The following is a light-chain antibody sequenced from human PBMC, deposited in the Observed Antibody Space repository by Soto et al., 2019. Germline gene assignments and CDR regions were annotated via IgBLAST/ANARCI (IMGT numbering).Light chain of an antibody. Sequence: EIVMTQSPATLSVSPGETATRSCRASQSISSELAWYQQKPGQPPRLLIYGASTRATGVPARFTGSGSGSDFTLTISGLQSEDFAVYYCQQGHNWPLTFGQGTRLEI. V-gene: IGKV3-15*01. CDR1: QSISSE. J-gene: IGKJ2*01. CDR2: GAS. CDR3: QQGHNWPLT.